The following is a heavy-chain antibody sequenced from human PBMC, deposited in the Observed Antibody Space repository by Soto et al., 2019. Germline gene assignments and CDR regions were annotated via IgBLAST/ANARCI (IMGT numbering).Heavy chain of an antibody. CDR3: ARGKMGWFDP. J-gene: IGHJ5*02. CDR2: INHSGST. Sequence: QVQLQQWGAGLLKPSETLSLTCAVYGGSFSGYYWSWIRQPPGKGLEWIGEINHSGSTNYNPSLKSRVTLSVHTSKNQFSLTLSSVTAADTAVYYCARGKMGWFDPWGQGTLVTVSS. D-gene: IGHD2-8*01. CDR1: GGSFSGYY. V-gene: IGHV4-34*01.